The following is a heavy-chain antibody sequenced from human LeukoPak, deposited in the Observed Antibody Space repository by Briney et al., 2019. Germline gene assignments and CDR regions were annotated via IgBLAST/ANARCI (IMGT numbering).Heavy chain of an antibody. CDR2: MYPGDSRT. V-gene: IGHV5-51*01. Sequence: GESLKISCKTSGYTFTSYWIGWVRQTPGTGLEWMGIMYPGDSRTLYSPSFQGQVTISADKSINTAYLQWDSLKASDTAMYYCARQTGSRGWFDSWGQGTLVTVSS. CDR3: ARQTGSRGWFDS. D-gene: IGHD1-26*01. J-gene: IGHJ5*01. CDR1: GYTFTSYW.